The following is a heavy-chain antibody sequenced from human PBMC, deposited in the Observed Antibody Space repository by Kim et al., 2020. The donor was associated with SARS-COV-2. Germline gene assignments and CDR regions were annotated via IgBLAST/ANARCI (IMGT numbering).Heavy chain of an antibody. CDR2: IIPIFATA. D-gene: IGHD3-10*01. V-gene: IGHV1-69*13. CDR1: GGTFSSYA. Sequence: SVKVSCKASGGTFSSYAITWLRQAPGQGLEWMGGIIPIFATANYAQKFQGRVTITADESTSIAYMELTSLRSEDTAVYYCARPRVYGSGGYAFDMWGQGTMVTVSS. CDR3: ARPRVYGSGGYAFDM. J-gene: IGHJ3*02.